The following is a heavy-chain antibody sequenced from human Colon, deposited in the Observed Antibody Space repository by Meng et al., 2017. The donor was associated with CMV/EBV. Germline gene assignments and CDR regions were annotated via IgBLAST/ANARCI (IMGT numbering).Heavy chain of an antibody. D-gene: IGHD4-17*01. V-gene: IGHV3-21*01. CDR2: ISSRKSHI. J-gene: IGHJ4*02. Sequence: GDSLKISCAASGFTFSSYSLNWVRQAPGKGLEWVSSISSRKSHIYYADSVKGRFTISRDDAQNSLSLQMNSLRVEDSAVYYCARVEGSVTSPLDYWGQGTLVTVSS. CDR3: ARVEGSVTSPLDY. CDR1: GFTFSSYS.